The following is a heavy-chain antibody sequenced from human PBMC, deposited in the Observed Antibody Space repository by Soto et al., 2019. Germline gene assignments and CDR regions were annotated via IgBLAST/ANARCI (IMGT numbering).Heavy chain of an antibody. J-gene: IGHJ4*02. CDR3: AKESRERYYDSSGYFDY. CDR2: ISYDGSNK. CDR1: GFTFSSYG. Sequence: GSLRLSCAASGFTFSSYGMHWVRQAPGKGLEWVAVISYDGSNKYYADSVKGRFTISRDNSKNTLYLQMNSLRAEDTAVYYCAKESRERYYDSSGYFDYWGQGTLVTVSS. V-gene: IGHV3-30*18. D-gene: IGHD3-22*01.